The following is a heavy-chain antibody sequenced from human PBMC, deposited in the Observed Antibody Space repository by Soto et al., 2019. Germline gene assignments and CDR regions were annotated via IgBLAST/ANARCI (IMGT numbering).Heavy chain of an antibody. V-gene: IGHV3-7*01. J-gene: IGHJ4*02. CDR2: MKQDGSEK. CDR1: GFIFTNCW. Sequence: LRLSCAASGFIFTNCWMSWFRQAPGKGLEWVANMKQDGSEKYYVDSVKGRFTISRDNARNSVHLQMNSLRPEDTAVYYCARGRSWTDYWGQGTQVTVSS. CDR3: ARGRSWTDY. D-gene: IGHD6-13*01.